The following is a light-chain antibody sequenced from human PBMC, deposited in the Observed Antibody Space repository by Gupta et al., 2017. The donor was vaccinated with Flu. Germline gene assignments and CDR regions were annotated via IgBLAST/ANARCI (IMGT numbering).Light chain of an antibody. Sequence: IQMTQSPSTLSASVGDRVTITCRASQTISNSLAWFQQKPGQAPQLLIYKASSLESGVPSRFSGGGSGTEFTLTISSLQPDDFASYYCQHHRTFGQGTKV. CDR2: KAS. J-gene: IGKJ1*01. V-gene: IGKV1-5*03. CDR1: QTISNS. CDR3: QHHRT.